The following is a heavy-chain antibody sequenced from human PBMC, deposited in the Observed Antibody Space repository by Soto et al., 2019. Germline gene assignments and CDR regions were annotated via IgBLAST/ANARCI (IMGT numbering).Heavy chain of an antibody. CDR3: ARDRKAVAGTFDY. J-gene: IGHJ4*02. CDR1: GFTFSSYG. D-gene: IGHD6-19*01. CDR2: IWYDGSNK. Sequence: PGGPLRLSCAASGFTFSSYGMHWVRQAPGKGLEWVAVIWYDGSNKYYADSVKGRFTISRDNSKNTLYLQMNSLRAEDTAVYYCARDRKAVAGTFDYWGQGTLVTVSS. V-gene: IGHV3-33*01.